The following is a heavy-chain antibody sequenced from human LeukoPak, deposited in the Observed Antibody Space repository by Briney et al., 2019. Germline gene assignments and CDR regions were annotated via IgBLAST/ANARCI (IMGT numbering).Heavy chain of an antibody. V-gene: IGHV1-46*01. D-gene: IGHD3-22*01. CDR1: GYTFTSYY. CDR2: INPSGGST. Sequence: GASVKVSCKASGYTFTSYYMHWVRQAPGQGLEWMGIINPSGGSTSYAQKFQGRVTMTRDMSTSTVYMELSSLRSEDTAVYYCARDHVDLIVVITLGGAFDIWGQGTMVTVSS. J-gene: IGHJ3*02. CDR3: ARDHVDLIVVITLGGAFDI.